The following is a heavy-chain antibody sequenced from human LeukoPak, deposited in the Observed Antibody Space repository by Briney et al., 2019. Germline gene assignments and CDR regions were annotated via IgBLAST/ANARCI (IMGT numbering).Heavy chain of an antibody. J-gene: IGHJ4*02. CDR1: GFTFNNYW. CDR2: IKKDGSEK. Sequence: PGGSLRLSCAASGFTFNNYWMSWVRQTPGKGLEWVANIKKDGSEKYYVDSVKGRFTISRDNAKNSLYLQMNSLRAEDTAVYYCARDFAAAAGMPGGDYWGQGTLVTVSS. CDR3: ARDFAAAAGMPGGDY. V-gene: IGHV3-7*01. D-gene: IGHD6-13*01.